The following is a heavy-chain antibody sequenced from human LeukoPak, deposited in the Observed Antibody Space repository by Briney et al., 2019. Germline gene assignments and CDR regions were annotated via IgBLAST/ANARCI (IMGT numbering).Heavy chain of an antibody. CDR3: ARDAGDGEYFFDF. J-gene: IGHJ4*02. CDR1: GFSFDSYA. Sequence: GGSLRLSCTASGFSFDSYAMGWVRQAPGRGLEWISSITSGSTTLYYGDSVRGRSTVSRDNAKNSLYLEMNSLRVEDTAVYYCARDAGDGEYFFDFWGQGTLVSVST. V-gene: IGHV3-48*04. CDR2: ITSGSTTL. D-gene: IGHD3-10*01.